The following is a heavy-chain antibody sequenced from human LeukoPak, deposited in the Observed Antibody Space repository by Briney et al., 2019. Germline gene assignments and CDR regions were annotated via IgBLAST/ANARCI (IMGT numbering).Heavy chain of an antibody. V-gene: IGHV1-2*02. D-gene: IGHD3-3*01. CDR2: INPNSGGT. CDR1: GYTFTGYY. J-gene: IGHJ4*02. CDR3: ARGSTLVMIFGVVITPLFDY. Sequence: ASVKVSCKASGYTFTGYYMHWVRQAPGQGLEWMGWINPNSGGTNYAQKFQGRVTMTRDTSISTAYMELSRLRSEDTAVYYCARGSTLVMIFGVVITPLFDYWGQGTLVTVSS.